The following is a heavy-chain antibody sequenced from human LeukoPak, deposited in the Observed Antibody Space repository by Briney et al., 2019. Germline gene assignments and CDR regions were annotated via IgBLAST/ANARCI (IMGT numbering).Heavy chain of an antibody. V-gene: IGHV1-2*04. J-gene: IGHJ4*02. Sequence: ASVKVSCTASGYTFTGYYMHWVRQAPGQGLEWMGWINPNSGGTNYAQKFQGWVTMTRDTSISTAYMELSRLRSDDTAVYYCARQGAYSSAIGLGYWGQGTLVTVSS. CDR1: GYTFTGYY. D-gene: IGHD6-19*01. CDR2: INPNSGGT. CDR3: ARQGAYSSAIGLGY.